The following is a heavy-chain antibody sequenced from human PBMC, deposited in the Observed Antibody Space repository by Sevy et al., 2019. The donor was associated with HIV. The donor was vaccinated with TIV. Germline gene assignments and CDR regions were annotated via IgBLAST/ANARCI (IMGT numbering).Heavy chain of an antibody. CDR2: ISYDGSNK. CDR3: AKSKAVGTHYYYYYGMDV. Sequence: GGSLRLSCAASGFTFSSYGMHWVRQAPGKGLEWVAVISYDGSNKYYADSVKGRFTISRDISKNTLYLQMNSLRAEDTAVYYCAKSKAVGTHYYYYYGMDVWGQGTTVTVSS. J-gene: IGHJ6*02. CDR1: GFTFSSYG. D-gene: IGHD2-2*01. V-gene: IGHV3-30*18.